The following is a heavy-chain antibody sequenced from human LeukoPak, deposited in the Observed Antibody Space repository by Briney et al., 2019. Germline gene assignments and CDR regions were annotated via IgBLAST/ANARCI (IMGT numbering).Heavy chain of an antibody. D-gene: IGHD2-2*01. CDR2: INHSGST. CDR1: GGSFSDYY. J-gene: IGHJ5*02. V-gene: IGHV4-34*01. CDR3: ARGRVVPEGDWFDP. Sequence: SETLSLTCAVYGGSFSDYYWSWIRQPPGKGLEWIGEINHSGSTNYNPSLKSRVTISVDTSKNQFSLKLSSVTAADTAVYYCARGRVVPEGDWFDPWGQGTLVTVSS.